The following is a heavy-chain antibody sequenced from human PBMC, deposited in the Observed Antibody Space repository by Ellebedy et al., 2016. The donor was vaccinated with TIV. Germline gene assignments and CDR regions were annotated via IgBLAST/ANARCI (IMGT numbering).Heavy chain of an antibody. Sequence: GGSLRLSCTASGFGLGDNWMSWVRQAPGKGLECVANIKQDGSEKSYVDSVKGRFTISRDNAKNSLHLQMNGLRAEDTAVYYCARHTDYALDYWGQGALVTVSS. J-gene: IGHJ4*02. CDR2: IKQDGSEK. D-gene: IGHD4-17*01. CDR1: GFGLGDNW. CDR3: ARHTDYALDY. V-gene: IGHV3-7*01.